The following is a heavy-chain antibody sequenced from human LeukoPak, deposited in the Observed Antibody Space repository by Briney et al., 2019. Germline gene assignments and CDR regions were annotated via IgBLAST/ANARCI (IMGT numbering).Heavy chain of an antibody. D-gene: IGHD5-24*01. J-gene: IGHJ4*02. V-gene: IGHV3-33*01. CDR3: ARDREWLQPFGFDY. CDR2: IWYDGSNK. CDR1: GFTFSSYG. Sequence: GGSLRLSCAASGFTFSSYGMHWVRQAPGKGLEWVAVIWYDGSNKYYADSVKGRFTISRDNSKNTLYLQMNSLRAEDTAVYYCARDREWLQPFGFDYWGQGTLVTVSS.